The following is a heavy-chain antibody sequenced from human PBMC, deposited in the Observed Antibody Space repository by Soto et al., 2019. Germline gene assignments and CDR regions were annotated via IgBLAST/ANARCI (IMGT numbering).Heavy chain of an antibody. V-gene: IGHV4-59*08. Sequence: QVQLQESGPGLVKPSETLSLTCTVSGGSISSYYWCWIRQPPGQGLEWVGYIDTSGSSNANPSLTRRGTITVATATNPLPLKLRSVTAAATAAYYCKRHYFDSTCYYLLFDYYGQGTLVTVSS. J-gene: IGHJ4*02. CDR2: IDTSGSS. D-gene: IGHD3-22*01. CDR3: KRHYFDSTCYYLLFDY. CDR1: GGSISSYY.